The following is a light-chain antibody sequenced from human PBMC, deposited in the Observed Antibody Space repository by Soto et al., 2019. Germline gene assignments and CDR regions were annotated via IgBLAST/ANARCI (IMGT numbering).Light chain of an antibody. CDR3: SSFTSSSTLEV. Sequence: QSVLTQPASVSGSPGQSITISCTGTSSDVGGYNYVSWYQHHPGKAPKLMIYEFSNRPSGVSNRFSGSKSGNTASLTISGLQAEDEADYYCSSFTSSSTLEVFGGGTKLTVL. J-gene: IGLJ3*02. CDR1: SSDVGGYNY. CDR2: EFS. V-gene: IGLV2-14*01.